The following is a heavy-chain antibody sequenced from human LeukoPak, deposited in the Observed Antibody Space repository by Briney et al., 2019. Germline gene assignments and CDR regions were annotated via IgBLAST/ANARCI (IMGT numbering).Heavy chain of an antibody. CDR2: IYYSGST. Sequence: SQTLSLTCTVSGGSISSGSYYWSWIRQPAGKGLEWIGYIYYSGSTNYNPSLKSRVTISVDTSKNQFSLKLSSVTAADTAVYYCARDTNYYGSGSYYHWFDPWGQGTLVTVSS. D-gene: IGHD3-10*01. V-gene: IGHV4-61*10. CDR3: ARDTNYYGSGSYYHWFDP. J-gene: IGHJ5*02. CDR1: GGSISSGSYY.